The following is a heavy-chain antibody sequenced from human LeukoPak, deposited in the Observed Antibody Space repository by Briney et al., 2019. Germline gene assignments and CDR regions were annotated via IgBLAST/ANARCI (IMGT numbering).Heavy chain of an antibody. J-gene: IGHJ4*02. Sequence: GGSLRLSCAASGFTVSSNYMSWVRQAPGKGLEWVSIIYSGGSTFYADSVKGRFTISRDNSKNTLYLQMNSLRAEDTAVYYCAKVTYGSGTYGAFDSWGQGTLVTVSS. CDR3: AKVTYGSGTYGAFDS. D-gene: IGHD3-10*01. CDR2: IYSGGST. V-gene: IGHV3-53*01. CDR1: GFTVSSNY.